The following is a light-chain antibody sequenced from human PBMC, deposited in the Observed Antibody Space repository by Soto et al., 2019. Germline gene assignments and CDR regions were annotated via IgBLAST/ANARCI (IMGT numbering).Light chain of an antibody. CDR3: SSYAGSKNLL. V-gene: IGLV2-8*01. CDR2: EVN. CDR1: SSDVGGYNY. Sequence: QAALTQPPSASGSPGQSVTISCTGTSSDVGGYNYVSWYQQHPGRAPKVMIYEVNKRPSGVPDRFSGSKSGNTASLTVSGLQTEDEADYYCSSYAGSKNLLFGGGTKVTV. J-gene: IGLJ2*01.